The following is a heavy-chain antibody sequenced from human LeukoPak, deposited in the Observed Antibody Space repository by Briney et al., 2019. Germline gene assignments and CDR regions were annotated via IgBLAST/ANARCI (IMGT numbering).Heavy chain of an antibody. Sequence: TWRALRLSFAAAGFTFSSHGMHRVRQAPGQGLEWVAVIWYDGSNKYYADSVKGRFTISRDNSKNTLYLQMNSLRAEDTAVYYCARGGYSYGLEDYWGQGTLVTVSS. CDR3: ARGGYSYGLEDY. CDR1: GFTFSSHG. CDR2: IWYDGSNK. D-gene: IGHD5-18*01. V-gene: IGHV3-33*01. J-gene: IGHJ4*02.